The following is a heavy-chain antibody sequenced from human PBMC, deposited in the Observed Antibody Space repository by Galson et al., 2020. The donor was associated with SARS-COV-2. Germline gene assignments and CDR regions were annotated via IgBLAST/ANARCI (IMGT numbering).Heavy chain of an antibody. CDR3: ARETDDYTSSWYDS. CDR1: GFTFSSSA. CDR2: ISYDGTRR. Sequence: GGSLRLSCRASGFTFSSSAMHWVRQAPGNGLERVAIISYDGTRRYNLDSVKGRFTISRDNSKSTLYLQMDSLTTEDTAVYYCARETDDYTSSWYDSWGQGTLVTVSS. V-gene: IGHV3-30*04. J-gene: IGHJ5*01. D-gene: IGHD6-13*01.